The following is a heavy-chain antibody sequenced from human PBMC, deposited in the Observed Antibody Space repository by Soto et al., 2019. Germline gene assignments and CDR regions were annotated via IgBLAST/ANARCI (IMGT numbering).Heavy chain of an antibody. CDR3: ASPASSGRHHPWFDP. CDR1: GGSFSGYY. CDR2: INYSGST. V-gene: IGHV4-34*01. J-gene: IGHJ5*02. Sequence: QVQLQQWGAGLLKPSETLSLTCAVYGGSFSGYYWSWIRQAPGKGLEWIGEINYSGSTKYNPSLKSRVTISVDTSKNQFSLKLSSVTAADTAVYYCASPASSGRHHPWFDPWGQGTQVPVSS. D-gene: IGHD6-19*01.